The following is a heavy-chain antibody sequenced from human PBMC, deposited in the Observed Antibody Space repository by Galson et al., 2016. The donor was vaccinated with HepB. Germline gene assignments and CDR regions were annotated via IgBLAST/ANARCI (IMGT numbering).Heavy chain of an antibody. D-gene: IGHD1-26*01. V-gene: IGHV3-30*03. CDR2: ISYDGSNK. CDR1: GFTFSSYG. J-gene: IGHJ4*02. Sequence: SLRLSCAASGFTFSSYGMHWVRQAPGKGLEWVAVISYDGSNKYYADSVKGRFTISRDNSKNTLYLQMNSLRAEDTAVYYCARLGVVGAKYDYWGQGTLVTVSS. CDR3: ARLGVVGAKYDY.